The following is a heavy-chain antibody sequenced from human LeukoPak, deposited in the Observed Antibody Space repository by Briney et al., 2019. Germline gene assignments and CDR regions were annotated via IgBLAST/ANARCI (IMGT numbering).Heavy chain of an antibody. CDR1: GYTFTSYD. CDR3: ARAPWALGYSYGSDY. J-gene: IGHJ4*02. D-gene: IGHD5-18*01. V-gene: IGHV1-8*03. CDR2: MNPNSGNT. Sequence: ASVKVSCKASGYTFTSYDINWVRQATGQGLEWMGWMNPNSGNTGYAQKFQGRVTITRNTSISTAHMELSSLRSEDTAVYYCARAPWALGYSYGSDYWGQGTLVTVSS.